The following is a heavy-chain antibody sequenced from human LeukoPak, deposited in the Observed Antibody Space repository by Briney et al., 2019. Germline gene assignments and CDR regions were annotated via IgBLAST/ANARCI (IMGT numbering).Heavy chain of an antibody. CDR2: MQYDGSDI. CDR1: GFTFSNYG. V-gene: IGHV3-30*02. D-gene: IGHD4-17*01. CDR3: ARDGHGDYLDDAFDI. J-gene: IGHJ3*02. Sequence: PGGSLRLSCVASGFTFSNYGTHWVRQAPGKGLEWVTFMQYDGSDIFYADSVRGRFTISRDNSQNTVFLQMNGLRTEDTAVYYCARDGHGDYLDDAFDIWGQGTMVTVCS.